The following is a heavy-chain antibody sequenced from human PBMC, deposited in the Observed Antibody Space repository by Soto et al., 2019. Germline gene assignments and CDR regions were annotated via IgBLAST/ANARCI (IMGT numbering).Heavy chain of an antibody. CDR1: GYTFTSYG. CDR3: TKGSSTSRPYYFDF. V-gene: IGHV1-18*01. CDR2: ISAYNGNT. D-gene: IGHD2-2*01. Sequence: GASVKVSCKASGYTFTSYGISWVRQAPGQGLEWMGWISAYNGNTNYAQKLQGRVTMTTDISTSTAYMELRSLRSDDTAIYYCTKGSSTSRPYYFDFWCQGMLVTVSS. J-gene: IGHJ4*02.